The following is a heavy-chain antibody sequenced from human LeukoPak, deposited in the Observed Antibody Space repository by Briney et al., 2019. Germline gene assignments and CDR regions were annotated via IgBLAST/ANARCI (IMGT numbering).Heavy chain of an antibody. V-gene: IGHV3-23*01. D-gene: IGHD6-19*01. CDR2: ISGSGGST. J-gene: IGHJ4*02. Sequence: GGSLRLSCAASGFTFSSYSMNWVRQAPGKGLEWVSAISGSGGSTYYADSVKGRFTISRDNSKNTLYLQMNSLRAEDTAVYYCAKPPPSSGWYEFGDYWGQGTLVTVSS. CDR3: AKPPPSSGWYEFGDY. CDR1: GFTFSSYS.